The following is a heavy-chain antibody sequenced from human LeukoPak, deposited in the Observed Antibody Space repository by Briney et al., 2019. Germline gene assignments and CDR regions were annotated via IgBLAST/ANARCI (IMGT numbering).Heavy chain of an antibody. Sequence: KPSETLSLTCAVYGGSFSGYYWSWIRQPPGKGLEWTGEINHSGSTNYNPSLKSRVTISVDTSKNQFSLKLSSVTAADTAVYYCARGAGSLFDYWGQGTLVTVSS. J-gene: IGHJ4*02. CDR2: INHSGST. CDR3: ARGAGSLFDY. CDR1: GGSFSGYY. V-gene: IGHV4-34*01. D-gene: IGHD6-6*01.